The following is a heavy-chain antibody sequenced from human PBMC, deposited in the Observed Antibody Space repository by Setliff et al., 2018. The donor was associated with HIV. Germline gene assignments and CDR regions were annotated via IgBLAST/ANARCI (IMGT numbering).Heavy chain of an antibody. D-gene: IGHD2-15*01. CDR2: VYSSGFT. V-gene: IGHV4-61*09. J-gene: IGHJ6*03. Sequence: NPSETLSLTCTVSGDYIGSRAYYWNWIRQPAGKGLEWIGQVYSSGFTDYNPSLKSRVTLSADPSKKHFSLNLKSVTAADTAVYYCALTGHRLLRGYMDVWGKGTTVTVSS. CDR1: GDYIGSRAYY. CDR3: ALTGHRLLRGYMDV.